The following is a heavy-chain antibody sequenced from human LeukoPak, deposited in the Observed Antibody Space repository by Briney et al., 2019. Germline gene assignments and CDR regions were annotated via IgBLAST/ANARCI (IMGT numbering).Heavy chain of an antibody. D-gene: IGHD1-1*01. J-gene: IGHJ6*03. V-gene: IGHV3-33*01. Sequence: GGSLRLSCAASGFTFRDHGMHWVRKAPGKGLQWVALIWAGGTSGLYADSVKGRFIISSDTNTLYLQVDSLRAADTAVYYCERDIWNDGKYYMDVWGKGTAVIVSS. CDR1: GFTFRDHG. CDR2: IWAGGTSG. CDR3: ERDIWNDGKYYMDV.